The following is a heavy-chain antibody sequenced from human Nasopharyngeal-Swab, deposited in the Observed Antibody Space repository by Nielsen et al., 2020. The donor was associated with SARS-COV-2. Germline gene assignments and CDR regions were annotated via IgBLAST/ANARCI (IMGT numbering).Heavy chain of an antibody. CDR2: ISYDGSNK. CDR1: GFTFSSYG. CDR3: AKDLGTWFGELLSGCMDV. D-gene: IGHD3-10*01. V-gene: IGHV3-30*18. J-gene: IGHJ6*02. Sequence: GGSLRLSCAASGFTFSSYGMHWVRQAPGKGLEWVAVISYDGSNKYYADSVKGRFTISRDNSKNTLYLQMNSLRAEDTAVYYCAKDLGTWFGELLSGCMDVWGQGTTVTVSS.